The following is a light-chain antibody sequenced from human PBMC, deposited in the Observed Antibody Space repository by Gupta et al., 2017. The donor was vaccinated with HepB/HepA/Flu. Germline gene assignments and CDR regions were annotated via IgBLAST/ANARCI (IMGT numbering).Light chain of an antibody. Sequence: QSALTQPASVSGSPGQSITISCTGTSSDVGSYNLVSWYQQHPGKAPKLMIYEVSKRPSGVSNRFSGSKSGNTASLTISALQAEDDADYYYCSYAGSSTWVFGGGTKLTVL. CDR1: SSDVGSYNL. CDR2: EVS. CDR3: CSYAGSSTWV. V-gene: IGLV2-23*02. J-gene: IGLJ3*02.